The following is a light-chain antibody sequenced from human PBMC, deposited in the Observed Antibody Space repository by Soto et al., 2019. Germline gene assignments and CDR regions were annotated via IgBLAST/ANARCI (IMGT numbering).Light chain of an antibody. CDR1: QNIHTW. CDR2: DAS. J-gene: IGKJ1*01. Sequence: DIQMTQSPSTLSASVGDRVTIACRASQNIHTWLAWYQQKPGKAPKLLIYDASSLESGAPSRFSGSGSGTEFTLTISSLQPDDFATYYCQQYNTYWTFGQGTKVDIK. V-gene: IGKV1-5*01. CDR3: QQYNTYWT.